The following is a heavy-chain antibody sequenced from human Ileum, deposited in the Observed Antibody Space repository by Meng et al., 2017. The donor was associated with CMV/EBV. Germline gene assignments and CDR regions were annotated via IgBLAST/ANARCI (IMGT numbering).Heavy chain of an antibody. D-gene: IGHD6-19*01. Sequence: YSFTSLGMHWVRQTPGQKLEWMGYINGGNGDTAFSPKAQGRVTITRDTSASTAYMELNNLRSGDTGIYYCARSGDPGITVTGAFDIWGQGTLVTVSS. V-gene: IGHV1-3*01. CDR2: INGGNGDT. J-gene: IGHJ4*02. CDR1: YSFTSLG. CDR3: ARSGDPGITVTGAFDI.